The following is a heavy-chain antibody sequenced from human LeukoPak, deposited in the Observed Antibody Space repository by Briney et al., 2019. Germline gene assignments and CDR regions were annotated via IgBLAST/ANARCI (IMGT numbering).Heavy chain of an antibody. CDR2: IHYRGSA. D-gene: IGHD1-1*01. Sequence: SETLSPTCTVSGGSISSYCWSWIWQPPATGLDRIGHIHYRGSANYNPSLKSRGSVSIDTSKYQFSLHLNSVTAAATAVYYCARDRGYTSGYFGMDVWGQGTMVTVSS. J-gene: IGHJ6*02. CDR3: ARDRGYTSGYFGMDV. V-gene: IGHV4-59*01. CDR1: GGSISSYC.